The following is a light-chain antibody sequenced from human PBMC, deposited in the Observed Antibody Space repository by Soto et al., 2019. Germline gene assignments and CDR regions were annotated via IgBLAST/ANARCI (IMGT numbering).Light chain of an antibody. CDR2: GAS. CDR3: QQYGSAPGT. J-gene: IGKJ1*01. Sequence: EIVLTQSPGTLSLSPGERATLSCRASQSVSSSYLAWYQQQPGQAPRLLIYGASSRATGIPDRFRGSGSETDFTLTISRLEPEDFAVYYCQQYGSAPGTFGQGTKVEIK. CDR1: QSVSSSY. V-gene: IGKV3-20*01.